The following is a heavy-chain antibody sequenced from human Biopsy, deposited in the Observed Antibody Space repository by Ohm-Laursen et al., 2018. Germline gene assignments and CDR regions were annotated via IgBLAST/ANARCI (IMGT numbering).Heavy chain of an antibody. J-gene: IGHJ5*02. CDR2: IYITGET. CDR1: GGSISNYY. Sequence: SDTLSLTWPVSGGSISNYYWTWIRQPAGQGLEWIGRIYITGETDYNPSLKSRVTMSVDSSKKQFSLKLKSVTAADTAIYYCARAPPLIRGVVESWFDPWGQGILVTVSS. CDR3: ARAPPLIRGVVESWFDP. D-gene: IGHD3-10*01. V-gene: IGHV4-4*07.